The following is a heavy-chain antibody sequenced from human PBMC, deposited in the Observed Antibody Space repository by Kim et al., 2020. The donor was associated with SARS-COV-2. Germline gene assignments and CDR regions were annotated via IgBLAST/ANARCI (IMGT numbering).Heavy chain of an antibody. CDR1: GFTFSDYY. V-gene: IGHV3-11*01. D-gene: IGHD3-10*01. CDR2: ISSSGSTI. CDR3: AGDGGGFGEFISVNYYYGMDV. Sequence: GGSLRLSCAASGFTFSDYYMSWIRQAPGKGLEWVSYISSSGSTIYYADSVKGRFTISRDNAKNSLYLQMNSLRAEDTAVYYCAGDGGGFGEFISVNYYYGMDVWGQGTTVTVSS. J-gene: IGHJ6*02.